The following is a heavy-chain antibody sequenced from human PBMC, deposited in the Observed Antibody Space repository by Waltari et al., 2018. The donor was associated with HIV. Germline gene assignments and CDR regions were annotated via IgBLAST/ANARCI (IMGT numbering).Heavy chain of an antibody. CDR1: GFTFSSSW. V-gene: IGHV3-7*01. Sequence: EVRLVESGGGLVQPGGSLRLSCAASGFTFSSSWMTWVRQAPGKGLGWVANIKEDGSEIHYVDSVKGQFTISRDNAKNSLYLQMNSLRADDTAVYDCARRQQLTDWGQGTLVTVSS. J-gene: IGHJ4*02. CDR2: IKEDGSEI. CDR3: ARRQQLTD. D-gene: IGHD6-13*01.